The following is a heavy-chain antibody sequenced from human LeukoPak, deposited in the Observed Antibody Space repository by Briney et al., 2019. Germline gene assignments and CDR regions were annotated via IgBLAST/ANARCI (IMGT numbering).Heavy chain of an antibody. D-gene: IGHD3-10*01. CDR2: ISYDGSDK. CDR3: AKRGSYYYYVDV. CDR1: GFAFSSYA. V-gene: IGHV3-30*18. J-gene: IGHJ6*03. Sequence: GGSLRLSCAASGFAFSSYAIHWVRQAPGKGLEWVALISYDGSDKYYADSVKGRFTISRDTSKNTLYLQMNSLRAEDTAVYYCAKRGSYYYYVDVWGKGTTVTVSS.